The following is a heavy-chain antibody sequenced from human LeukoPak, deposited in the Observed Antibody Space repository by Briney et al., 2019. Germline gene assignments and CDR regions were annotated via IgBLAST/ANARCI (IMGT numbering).Heavy chain of an antibody. J-gene: IGHJ4*02. CDR2: VGATGVT. V-gene: IGHV3-13*01. CDR3: ARGLTGGLDF. D-gene: IGHD7-27*01. CDR1: GFTFSSYD. Sequence: GGSLRLSCSASGFTFSSYDMHWVRHTTGKGLEWVSSVGATGVTYYAGSVKGRFTISRENAKESLYLQMHSLRVGDSAVYYCARGLTGGLDFRGQGTLVTVSS.